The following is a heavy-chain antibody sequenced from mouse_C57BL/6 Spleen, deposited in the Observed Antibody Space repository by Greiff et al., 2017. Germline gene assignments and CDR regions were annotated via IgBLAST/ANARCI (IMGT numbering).Heavy chain of an antibody. CDR1: GYTFTSYW. J-gene: IGHJ1*03. CDR2: IDPSDSET. Sequence: QVQLQQPGAELVRPGSSVKLSCKASGYTFTSYWMHWVKQRPIQGLEWIGNIDPSDSETHYNQQFKDKATLTVDKSSSTAYMQLSSLTSEDSAVYYCARRSVITTVVEDWYFDVWGTGTTVTVSS. D-gene: IGHD1-1*01. V-gene: IGHV1-52*01. CDR3: ARRSVITTVVEDWYFDV.